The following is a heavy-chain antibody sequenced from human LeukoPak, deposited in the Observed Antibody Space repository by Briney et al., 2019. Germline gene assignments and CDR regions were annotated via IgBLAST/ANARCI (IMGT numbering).Heavy chain of an antibody. D-gene: IGHD3-16*02. Sequence: SETLSLTCAVYGGSFSGYYWSWIRQPPGKGREWIGEINHSGSTNYNPSLKSRVTISVDTSKNQFSLKLSSVTAADTAVYYCARTWSRGYYRRSGFDPWGQGTLVTVSS. CDR2: INHSGST. CDR3: ARTWSRGYYRRSGFDP. J-gene: IGHJ5*02. V-gene: IGHV4-34*01. CDR1: GGSFSGYY.